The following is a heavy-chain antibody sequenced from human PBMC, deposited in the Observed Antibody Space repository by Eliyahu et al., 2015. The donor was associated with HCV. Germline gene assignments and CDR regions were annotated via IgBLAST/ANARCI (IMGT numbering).Heavy chain of an antibody. CDR2: IKSKTDGGTT. D-gene: IGHD2-21*02. CDR3: STGDWGYWRAVDH. V-gene: IGHV3-15*01. J-gene: IGHJ4*02. CDR1: GFSFNNAW. Sequence: EVQLVESGGGLVKPGGSLRLSCAASGFSFNNAWMTWVRRAPGKGLGGVGRIKSKTDGGTTDYAAPVKGRFTISRDDSKNTLYLQMSSLKTEDTAVYYCSTGDWGYWRAVDHWGQGTLVTVSS.